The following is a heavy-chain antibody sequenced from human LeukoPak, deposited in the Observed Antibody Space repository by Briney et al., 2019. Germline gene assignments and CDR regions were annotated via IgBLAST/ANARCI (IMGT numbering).Heavy chain of an antibody. D-gene: IGHD1-1*01. CDR1: GGSFSGYY. Sequence: SETLSLTCAVYGGSFSGYYWSWIRQPPGKGLEWIGYIYYSGSTYYNPSLKSRVTISVDTSKNQFSLRLSSVTAADTAVYYCASTTRENAFDIWGQGTMVTVSS. CDR3: ASTTRENAFDI. V-gene: IGHV4-34*09. J-gene: IGHJ3*02. CDR2: IYYSGST.